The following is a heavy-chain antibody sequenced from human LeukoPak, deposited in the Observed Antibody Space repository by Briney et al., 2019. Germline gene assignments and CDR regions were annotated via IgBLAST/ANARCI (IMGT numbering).Heavy chain of an antibody. CDR3: ASPGGYYYDSSGGGPIDY. Sequence: GGSLRLSCAASGFTFGSYWMHWVRQAPGKGLVWVSRINSDGSSTSYADSVKGRFTISRDNAKNTLYLQMNSLRAEDTAVYYCASPGGYYYDSSGGGPIDYWGQGTLVTVSS. J-gene: IGHJ4*02. D-gene: IGHD3-22*01. V-gene: IGHV3-74*01. CDR1: GFTFGSYW. CDR2: INSDGSST.